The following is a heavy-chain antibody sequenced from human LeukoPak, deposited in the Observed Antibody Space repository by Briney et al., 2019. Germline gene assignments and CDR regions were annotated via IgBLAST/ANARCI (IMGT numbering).Heavy chain of an antibody. D-gene: IGHD4-23*01. CDR1: GGSISSYF. Sequence: KPSETLSLTCTVSGGSISSYFWNWIRQPPGQGLEWIGYMSNTGITKYNPSLKSRVTISADTSKNQFSLNLNSVTAADTAVYYCAKASVTTAVLFDSWGQGTLVAVSS. J-gene: IGHJ4*02. CDR3: AKASVTTAVLFDS. CDR2: MSNTGIT. V-gene: IGHV4-59*01.